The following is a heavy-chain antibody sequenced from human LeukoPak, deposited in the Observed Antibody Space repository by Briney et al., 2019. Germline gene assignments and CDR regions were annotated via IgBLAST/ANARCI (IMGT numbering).Heavy chain of an antibody. J-gene: IGHJ5*02. CDR2: IYYSGST. V-gene: IGHV4-30-4*01. CDR3: ARAPAGFGELLMSWFDP. CDR1: GGSTSSGDYY. D-gene: IGHD3-10*01. Sequence: SQTLSLTCTVSGGSTSSGDYYWSWIRQPPGKGLEWIGYIYYSGSTYYNPSLKSRVTISVDTSKNQFSLKLSSVTAADTAVYYCARAPAGFGELLMSWFDPWGQGTLVTVSS.